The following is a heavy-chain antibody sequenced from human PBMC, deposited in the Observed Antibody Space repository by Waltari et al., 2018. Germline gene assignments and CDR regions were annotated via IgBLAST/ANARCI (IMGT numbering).Heavy chain of an antibody. CDR2: IYSSATT. D-gene: IGHD6-6*01. CDR3: ARGGQIVRPRPLDL. V-gene: IGHV3-66*01. J-gene: IGHJ3*01. CDR1: GFTVTSTY. Sequence: EGQLVESGGGLVKPGGSLRLSCAASGFTVTSTYMNWVRQAPGKGLEWVSTIYSSATTCYADSVKGRFTISRDNSKNLLFLQMDDLRVNDTAVYYCARGGQIVRPRPLDLWGPGTLVTVSS.